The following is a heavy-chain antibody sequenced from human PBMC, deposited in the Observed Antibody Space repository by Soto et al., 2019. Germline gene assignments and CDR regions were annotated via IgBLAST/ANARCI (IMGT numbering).Heavy chain of an antibody. CDR3: ARAGFSGGAARFDY. V-gene: IGHV4-59*01. Sequence: PSETLSLTCTVSGGSISSYYWSWIRQPPGKGLEWIGYIYYSGSTNYNPSLKSRVTISVDTSKNQFSLKLSSVTAADTAVYYCARAGFSGGAARFDYWGQGTRGTVS. D-gene: IGHD6-6*01. CDR2: IYYSGST. J-gene: IGHJ4*02. CDR1: GGSISSYY.